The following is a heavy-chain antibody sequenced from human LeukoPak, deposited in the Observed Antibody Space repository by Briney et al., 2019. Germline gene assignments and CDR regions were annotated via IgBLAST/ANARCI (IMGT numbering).Heavy chain of an antibody. V-gene: IGHV1-69*05. CDR3: ARGRNYDFWSGYFRGWFDP. Sequence: GASVKVSCKASGGTFSSYAISWVRRAPGQGLEWMGGIIPIFGTANYAQKFQGRVTITTDESTSTAYMELSSLRSEDTAVYYCARGRNYDFWSGYFRGWFDPWGQGTLVTVSS. J-gene: IGHJ5*02. CDR2: IIPIFGTA. CDR1: GGTFSSYA. D-gene: IGHD3-3*01.